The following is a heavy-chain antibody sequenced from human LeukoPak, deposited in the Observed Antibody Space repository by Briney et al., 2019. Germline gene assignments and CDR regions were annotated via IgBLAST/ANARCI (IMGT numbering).Heavy chain of an antibody. Sequence: PSETLSLTCTVSGGSISSGSYYWSWIRQPAGKGLEWIGRIYTSGSTNYNPSLKSRVTISVDTSKNQFSLKLSSVTAADTAVYYCARDQELLWFGELLSDNWFDPSRQGTLVTVSS. J-gene: IGHJ5*02. CDR1: GGSISSGSYY. D-gene: IGHD3-10*01. V-gene: IGHV4-61*02. CDR2: IYTSGST. CDR3: ARDQELLWFGELLSDNWFDP.